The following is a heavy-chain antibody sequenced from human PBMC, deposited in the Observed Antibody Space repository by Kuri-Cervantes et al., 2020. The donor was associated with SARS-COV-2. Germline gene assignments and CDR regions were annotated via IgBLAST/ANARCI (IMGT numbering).Heavy chain of an antibody. J-gene: IGHJ2*01. CDR2: ISSGSSTI. Sequence: ETLSLTCTVSGDSISSSSYYRGWVRQAPGKGLEWVSYISSGSSTIYYADSVKGRFTISRDNARNSLYLQMNSLRAEDTAVYYCARDPHITLIRGAYFDLWGRGTLVTVSS. CDR3: ARDPHITLIRGAYFDL. V-gene: IGHV3-48*01. CDR1: GDSISSSSYY. D-gene: IGHD3-10*01.